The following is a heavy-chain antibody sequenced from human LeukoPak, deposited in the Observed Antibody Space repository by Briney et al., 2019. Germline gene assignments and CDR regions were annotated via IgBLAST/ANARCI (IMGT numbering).Heavy chain of an antibody. CDR1: GFTFSSYS. Sequence: SGGSLRLSCAASGFTFSSYSMNWVRQAPGKGLEWVSYISSSSSTIYYADSVKGRFTISRDNAKNSLYLQMNSLRAEDTAVYYCAREYSSSWYDRGYFDYWGQGTLVTVSS. J-gene: IGHJ4*02. D-gene: IGHD6-13*01. V-gene: IGHV3-48*01. CDR2: ISSSSSTI. CDR3: AREYSSSWYDRGYFDY.